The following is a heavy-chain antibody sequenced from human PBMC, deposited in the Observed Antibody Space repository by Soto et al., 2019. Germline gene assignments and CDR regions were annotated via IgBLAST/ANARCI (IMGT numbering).Heavy chain of an antibody. Sequence: SETLSLTCTVSSASISGFYWSWIRKSAGKGLEWIGRIYATGTTDYNPSLKSRVMMSVDTSKKQFSLKLRSVTAADTAVYYCVRDGTRTLRDWFDPWGQGISVTVSS. V-gene: IGHV4-4*07. CDR1: SASISGFY. J-gene: IGHJ5*02. D-gene: IGHD1-1*01. CDR2: IYATGTT. CDR3: VRDGTRTLRDWFDP.